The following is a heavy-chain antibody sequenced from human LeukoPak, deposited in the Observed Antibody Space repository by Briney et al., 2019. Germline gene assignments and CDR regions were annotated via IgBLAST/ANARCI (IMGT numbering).Heavy chain of an antibody. CDR2: IIPIFGTA. J-gene: IGHJ3*02. D-gene: IGHD1-26*01. CDR3: ARRATHDAFDI. V-gene: IGHV1-69*13. CDR1: GGTFSSYA. Sequence: ASVKVSCKASGGTFSSYAISWVRQAPGQGLEWMGGIIPIFGTANYAQKLQGRVTITADESTSIAYMELSSLRSEDTAVYYCARRATHDAFDIWGQGTMVTVSS.